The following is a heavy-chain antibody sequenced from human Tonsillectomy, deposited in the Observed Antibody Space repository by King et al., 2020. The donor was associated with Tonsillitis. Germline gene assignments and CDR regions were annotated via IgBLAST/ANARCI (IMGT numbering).Heavy chain of an antibody. CDR3: ARGTTTVTPLYYFDY. J-gene: IGHJ4*02. CDR2: ISSSSTYI. V-gene: IGHV3-21*01. Sequence: VQLVESGGGLVNPGGSLRLSCAASGFTFSSYNMNWVRQAPGKGLEWVSSISSSSTYINYADSIKGRFTISRDNAKNSLYLQMNNLRAEDTAVYYCARGTTTVTPLYYFDYWGQGTLVTVSS. D-gene: IGHD4-17*01. CDR1: GFTFSSYN.